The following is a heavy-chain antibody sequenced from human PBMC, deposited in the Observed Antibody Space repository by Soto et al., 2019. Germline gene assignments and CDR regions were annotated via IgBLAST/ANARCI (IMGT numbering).Heavy chain of an antibody. V-gene: IGHV3-23*01. CDR1: GFTFSSYA. CDR2: ISGSGGST. J-gene: IGHJ4*02. CDR3: AKELLQQWLVEGYYFDY. Sequence: GSLRLSCSASGFTFSSYAMSWVRQAPGKGLEWVSAISGSGGSTYYADSVKGRFTISRDNSKNTLYLQMNSLRAEDTAVYYCAKELLQQWLVEGYYFDYWGQGTLVTVS. D-gene: IGHD6-19*01.